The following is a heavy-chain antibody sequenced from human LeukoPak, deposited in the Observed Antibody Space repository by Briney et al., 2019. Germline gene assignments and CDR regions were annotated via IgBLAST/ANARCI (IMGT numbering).Heavy chain of an antibody. D-gene: IGHD2-2*01. CDR3: AREGYCSSTSCLNWFDP. J-gene: IGHJ5*02. Sequence: SVKVSCKASGGTFSSYAISWVRQAPGQGLEWMGGIIPIFGTVNYAQKSQGRVTITADESTSTAYMELSSLRSEDTAVYYCAREGYCSSTSCLNWFDPWGQGTLVTVSS. CDR2: IIPIFGTV. V-gene: IGHV1-69*13. CDR1: GGTFSSYA.